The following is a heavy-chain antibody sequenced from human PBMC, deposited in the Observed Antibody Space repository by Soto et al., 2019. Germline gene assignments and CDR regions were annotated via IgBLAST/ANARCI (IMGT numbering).Heavy chain of an antibody. J-gene: IGHJ6*03. D-gene: IGHD2-2*01. CDR3: ARENQLQMGGYYYYYLDV. Sequence: EVQLVESGGGLVQPGGSLRLSCAASGFTFSSYWMSWVRQAPGKGLEWVANIKQDGSEKYYVDSVKGRFTISRDNAKNSLDLQMNSLRDEDTAVYYCARENQLQMGGYYYYYLDVWGKGTTVTVSS. V-gene: IGHV3-7*01. CDR1: GFTFSSYW. CDR2: IKQDGSEK.